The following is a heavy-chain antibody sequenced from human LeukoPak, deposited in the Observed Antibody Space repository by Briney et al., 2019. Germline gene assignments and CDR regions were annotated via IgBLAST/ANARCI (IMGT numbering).Heavy chain of an antibody. CDR2: ISTYNGDT. V-gene: IGHV1-18*01. CDR1: GYTFTTYG. CDR3: SRDTDNYDGSGYLFDY. J-gene: IGHJ4*02. Sequence: GASVKVSCKASGYTFTTYGISWVRQAPGQGLEWMGWISTYNGDTNYAQKLQGRITMTTDASTSTAYLELRSLRPDDTAVYYCSRDTDNYDGSGYLFDYWGQGTLVTVSS. D-gene: IGHD3-22*01.